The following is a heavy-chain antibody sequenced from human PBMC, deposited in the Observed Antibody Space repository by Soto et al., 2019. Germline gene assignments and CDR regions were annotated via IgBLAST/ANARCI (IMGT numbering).Heavy chain of an antibody. Sequence: ASVKVSCKASGYTFTTYGISWVRQAPGQGLEWMGWISGYNGHTKYAQKFQGRVTMTTDTSTSTVYMDLRSLRSDDTAVYYCAREGEKPCYYYGLDVWGQGTTVTVSS. CDR1: GYTFTTYG. D-gene: IGHD3-16*01. J-gene: IGHJ6*02. V-gene: IGHV1-18*01. CDR3: AREGEKPCYYYGLDV. CDR2: ISGYNGHT.